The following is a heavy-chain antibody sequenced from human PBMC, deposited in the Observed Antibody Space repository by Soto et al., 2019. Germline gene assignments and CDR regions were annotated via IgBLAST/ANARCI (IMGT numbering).Heavy chain of an antibody. Sequence: SETLSLTCTVSGGSISSGDYYWSWIRQPPGKGLEWIGYIHYSGSTYYNPSLKSRVTISVDTSKNHFSLKLSSVTVADTAVYYCARVTRWFSGSGNPKRLFDYWGQGTLVTVSS. J-gene: IGHJ4*02. D-gene: IGHD3-10*01. CDR3: ARVTRWFSGSGNPKRLFDY. V-gene: IGHV4-30-4*01. CDR1: GGSISSGDYY. CDR2: IHYSGST.